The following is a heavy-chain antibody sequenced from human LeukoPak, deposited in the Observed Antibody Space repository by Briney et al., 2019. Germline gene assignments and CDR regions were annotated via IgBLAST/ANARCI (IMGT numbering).Heavy chain of an antibody. CDR1: GYSISSGYY. Sequence: SETLSLTCAVSGYSISSGYYWGWIRQPPGKGLEWIGSIYHSGSTYYNPSLKSRVTISVDTSKNQFSLKLSSVTAADTAVYYCARDQNSSSSRLFDYWGQGTLVTVSS. D-gene: IGHD6-13*01. CDR3: ARDQNSSSSRLFDY. CDR2: IYHSGST. J-gene: IGHJ4*02. V-gene: IGHV4-38-2*02.